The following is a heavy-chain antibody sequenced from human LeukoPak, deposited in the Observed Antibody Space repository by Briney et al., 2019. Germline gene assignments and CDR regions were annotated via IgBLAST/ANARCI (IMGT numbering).Heavy chain of an antibody. CDR3: AGPEVLN. CDR1: GFTFSSYG. J-gene: IGHJ4*02. Sequence: GGSLRLSCAASGFTFSSYGMHWVRQAPGKGLEWVAVISYDGSNKYYADSVKGRFTISRDNSKNTLYLQMNSLRAEDTAVYYCAGPEVLNWGQGTLVTVSS. V-gene: IGHV3-30*03. CDR2: ISYDGSNK.